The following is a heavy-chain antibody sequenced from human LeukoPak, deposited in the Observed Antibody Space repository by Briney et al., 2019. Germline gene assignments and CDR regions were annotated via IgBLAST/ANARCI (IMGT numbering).Heavy chain of an antibody. J-gene: IGHJ4*02. Sequence: GESLKISFKVSGYSFTNYWIGWVRQMPGKGLEWMGIIYPGDSDTRYSPSFQGQVTISADKSISTAYVQWSSLKASDTAVYYCARLHSQGVSSSWFAYWGQGTLVTVSS. CDR1: GYSFTNYW. CDR2: IYPGDSDT. CDR3: ARLHSQGVSSSWFAY. V-gene: IGHV5-51*01. D-gene: IGHD6-13*01.